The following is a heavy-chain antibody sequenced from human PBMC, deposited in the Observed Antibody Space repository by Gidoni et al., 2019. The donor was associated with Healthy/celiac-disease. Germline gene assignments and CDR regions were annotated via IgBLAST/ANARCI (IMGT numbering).Heavy chain of an antibody. D-gene: IGHD3-22*01. J-gene: IGHJ2*01. CDR1: GFTFSSYG. CDR3: AREGEGDYYDSSGSLNWYFDL. CDR2: IWYDGSNK. V-gene: IGHV3-33*01. Sequence: QVQLVESGGGVVQPGRSLRLSCAASGFTFSSYGMHWGRQAPGKGLEWVAVIWYDGSNKYYADSVKGRFTISRDNSKNTLYLQMNSLRAEDTAVYYCAREGEGDYYDSSGSLNWYFDLWGRGTLVTVSS.